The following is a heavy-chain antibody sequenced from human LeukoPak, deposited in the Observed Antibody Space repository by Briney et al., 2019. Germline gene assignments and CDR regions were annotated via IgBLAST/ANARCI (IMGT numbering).Heavy chain of an antibody. CDR1: GFTFRSYW. D-gene: IGHD2-21*02. J-gene: IGHJ4*02. CDR3: AKASTIVVVTAYYDY. V-gene: IGHV3-23*01. Sequence: GGSLRLSCATSGFTFRSYWMHWVRQAPGKGLEWVSAISGSGGSTYYADSVKGRFTISRDNSKNTLYLQMNSLRAEDTAVYYCAKASTIVVVTAYYDYWGQGTLVTVSS. CDR2: ISGSGGST.